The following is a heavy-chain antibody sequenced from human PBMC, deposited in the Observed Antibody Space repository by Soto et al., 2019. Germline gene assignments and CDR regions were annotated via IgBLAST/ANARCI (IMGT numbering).Heavy chain of an antibody. J-gene: IGHJ3*02. V-gene: IGHV2-5*02. CDR3: AHIILDSDYDILTGYYTQVLLPGTDAFDI. D-gene: IGHD3-9*01. Sequence: SGPTLVKPTQTLTLTCTFSGFSLSTSGVGVGWIRQPPGKALEWLALIYWDDDKRYSPSLKSRLTITKDTSKNQVVLKMTNMDPLDTATYYCAHIILDSDYDILTGYYTQVLLPGTDAFDIWGQGTMVTVSS. CDR2: IYWDDDK. CDR1: GFSLSTSGVG.